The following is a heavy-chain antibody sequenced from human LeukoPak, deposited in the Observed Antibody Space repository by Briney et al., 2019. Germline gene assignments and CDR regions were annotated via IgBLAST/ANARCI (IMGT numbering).Heavy chain of an antibody. CDR1: GGSISSGSYY. Sequence: PSETLSLTCTVSGGSISSGSYYWSWIRQPAGKGLEWIGRIYTSGSANYNPSLKCRVTISVDTSKNQFSLKLSSVTAADTAVYYCARDLVAPRRVNAFDIWGQGTMVTVSS. D-gene: IGHD5-12*01. V-gene: IGHV4-61*02. J-gene: IGHJ3*02. CDR2: IYTSGSA. CDR3: ARDLVAPRRVNAFDI.